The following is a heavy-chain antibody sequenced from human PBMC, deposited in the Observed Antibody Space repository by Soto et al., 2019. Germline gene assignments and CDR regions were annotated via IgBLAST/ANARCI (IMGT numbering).Heavy chain of an antibody. V-gene: IGHV3-72*01. J-gene: IGHJ6*03. CDR2: TRNKANSYTT. Sequence: GGSLRLSCAASGFTFSDHYMDWVRQAPGKGLEWVGRTRNKANSYTTEYAASVKGRFTISRDDSKNSLYLQMNSLKTEDTAVYYCARVPSGYDTYYYYYYYMDVWGKGTTVTVSS. D-gene: IGHD5-12*01. CDR1: GFTFSDHY. CDR3: ARVPSGYDTYYYYYYYMDV.